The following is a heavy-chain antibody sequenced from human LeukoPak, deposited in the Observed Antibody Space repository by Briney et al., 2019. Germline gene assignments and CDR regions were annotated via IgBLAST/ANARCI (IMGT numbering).Heavy chain of an antibody. CDR3: AKDVAVAGTRYYFDY. Sequence: ASVKVSCKASGYTFTSYGISWVRQAPGQGLEWMGWISAYNGNTNYAQKLQGRVTITTDTSTSTAYMELRSLRSDDTAVYYCAKDVAVAGTRYYFDYWGQGTLVTVSS. CDR1: GYTFTSYG. D-gene: IGHD6-19*01. J-gene: IGHJ4*02. V-gene: IGHV1-18*01. CDR2: ISAYNGNT.